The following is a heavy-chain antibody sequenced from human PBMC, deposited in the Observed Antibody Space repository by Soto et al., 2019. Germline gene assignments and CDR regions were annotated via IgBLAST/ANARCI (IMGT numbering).Heavy chain of an antibody. Sequence: PSETLSLTCTVSGGSISSSSYYWGWIRQPPGKGLEWIGSIYYSGSTYYNPSLKSRVTISVDTSKNQFSLKLSSVTAADAAVYYCARQALCFYGMDVWGRVTTGTVSS. CDR3: ARQALCFYGMDV. V-gene: IGHV4-39*01. CDR2: IYYSGST. CDR1: GGSISSSSYY. J-gene: IGHJ6*01.